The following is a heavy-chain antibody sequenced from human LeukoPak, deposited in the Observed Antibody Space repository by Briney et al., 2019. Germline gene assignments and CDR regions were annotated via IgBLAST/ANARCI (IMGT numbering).Heavy chain of an antibody. V-gene: IGHV3-23*01. CDR3: ARDRGSSWGFYYYYGMDV. CDR1: GFTFSSYA. D-gene: IGHD1-26*01. J-gene: IGHJ6*02. Sequence: GGSLRLSCAASGFTFSSYAMSWVRQAPGKGLEGVSAISGSGGSTYYADSVKGRFTISRDNAKNSLYLQMNSLRAEDTAVYFCARDRGSSWGFYYYYGMDVWGQGTTVTVSS. CDR2: ISGSGGST.